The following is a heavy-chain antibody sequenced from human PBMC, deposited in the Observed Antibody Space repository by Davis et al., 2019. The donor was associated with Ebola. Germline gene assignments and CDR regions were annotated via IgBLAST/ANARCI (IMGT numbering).Heavy chain of an antibody. CDR2: IYSGDSDT. J-gene: IGHJ4*02. CDR1: GYIFTKSW. CDR3: ARGTDDYNPGGYFDS. D-gene: IGHD5-24*01. V-gene: IGHV5-51*01. Sequence: KVSCKGSGYIFTKSWIGWVRQMPGKGPEWMGIIYSGDSDTRYSPSFEGQVTISVDRSISTAHLQWSSLKASDTAVYYCARGTDDYNPGGYFDSWGQGTLVTVSS.